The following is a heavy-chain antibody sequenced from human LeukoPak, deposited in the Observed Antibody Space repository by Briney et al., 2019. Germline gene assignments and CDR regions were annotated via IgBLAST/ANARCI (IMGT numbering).Heavy chain of an antibody. Sequence: SETLSLTCTVSGGSISSYYWGWIRQPPGKGLEWIGSIYYSGSTYYNPSLKSRVTISVDTSKSQFSLKLSSVTAADTAVYYCARSGRGIAVAGQEMDFDYWGQGTLVTVSS. CDR3: ARSGRGIAVAGQEMDFDY. J-gene: IGHJ4*02. CDR1: GGSISSYY. CDR2: IYYSGST. D-gene: IGHD6-19*01. V-gene: IGHV4-39*07.